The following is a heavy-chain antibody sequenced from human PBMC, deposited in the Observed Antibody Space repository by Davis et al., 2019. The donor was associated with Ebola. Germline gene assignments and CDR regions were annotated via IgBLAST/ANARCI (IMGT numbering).Heavy chain of an antibody. V-gene: IGHV3-48*02. D-gene: IGHD3-10*01. J-gene: IGHJ5*02. CDR1: GFTFSSYS. Sequence: GESLKISCAASGFTFSSYSMNWVRQAPGKGLEWVSYISSSSSTIYYADSVKGRFTISRDNAKNSLYLQMNSLRDEDTAVYYCARDARLWFGELLRSDNWFDPWGQGTLVTVSS. CDR3: ARDARLWFGELLRSDNWFDP. CDR2: ISSSSSTI.